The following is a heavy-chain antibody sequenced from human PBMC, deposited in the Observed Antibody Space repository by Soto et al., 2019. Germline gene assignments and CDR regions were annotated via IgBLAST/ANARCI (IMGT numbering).Heavy chain of an antibody. V-gene: IGHV1-18*01. CDR1: GYTFSNYG. CDR3: ARVVPGVESWLRP. CDR2: ISLYSDGT. D-gene: IGHD2-2*01. J-gene: IGHJ5*02. Sequence: ASVKVSCKTSGYTFSNYGITWVRQAPGQPLEWLGWISLYSDGTNYAQKFQGRVSMTTDTSTTTAYMELRSLRSDETAVYYCARVVPGVESWLRPWGEGTPDPVSP.